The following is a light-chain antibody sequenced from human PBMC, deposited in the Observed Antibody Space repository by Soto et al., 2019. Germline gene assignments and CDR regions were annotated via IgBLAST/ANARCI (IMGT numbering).Light chain of an antibody. CDR1: QSIIDW. Sequence: DIEMTESPSTLSSSVGDTFTVTCRASQSIIDWLAWYQQKPGKAPNLLIFKASNLESGVPSRFSGSGSGTEFTLTISSLQPDDFATYYCQQYHTYSWTFGQGTKVDIK. CDR3: QQYHTYSWT. J-gene: IGKJ1*01. CDR2: KAS. V-gene: IGKV1-5*03.